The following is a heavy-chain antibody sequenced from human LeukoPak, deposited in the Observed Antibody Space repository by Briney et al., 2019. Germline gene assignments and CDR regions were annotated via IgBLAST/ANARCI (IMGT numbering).Heavy chain of an antibody. CDR2: ISYDGSNK. D-gene: IGHD2-2*01. Sequence: GRSLRLSCAASGFTFSSYAMHWVRQAPGKGLEWVAVISYDGSNKYYADSVKGRFTISRDNSKNTLYLQMNSLRAEDTAVYYCARVRRRYCSSTSYYNWFDPWGQGTLVTVSS. J-gene: IGHJ5*02. V-gene: IGHV3-30*04. CDR1: GFTFSSYA. CDR3: ARVRRRYCSSTSYYNWFDP.